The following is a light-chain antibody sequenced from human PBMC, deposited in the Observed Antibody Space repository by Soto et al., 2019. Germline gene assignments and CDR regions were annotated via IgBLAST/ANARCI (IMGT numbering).Light chain of an antibody. CDR2: AAS. CDR1: QGISSW. J-gene: IGKJ5*01. CDR3: QQSYRTPHT. V-gene: IGKV1-12*01. Sequence: DIQMTQSPSSVSASVGDRVTITCRASQGISSWLAWYQQKPGKAPKLLIDAASSLQSGVPPRVSGSGSGTDFTLTISSLKPEDFATYYCQQSYRTPHTFGQGTRLEIK.